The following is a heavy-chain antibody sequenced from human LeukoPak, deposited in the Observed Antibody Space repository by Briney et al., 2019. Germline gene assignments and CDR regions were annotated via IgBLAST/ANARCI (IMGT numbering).Heavy chain of an antibody. CDR2: MNPNSGNT. CDR1: GYTFTSYD. V-gene: IGHV1-8*01. CDR3: ARVYTNDFWSGYLNYYYYYYMDV. D-gene: IGHD3-3*01. J-gene: IGHJ6*03. Sequence: ASVKVSCKASGYTFTSYDINWVRQATGQGLEWMGWMNPNSGNTGYAQKFQGRVTMTRNTSISTAYMELSSLRPEDTAVYYCARVYTNDFWSGYLNYYYYYYMDVWGKGTTVTVSS.